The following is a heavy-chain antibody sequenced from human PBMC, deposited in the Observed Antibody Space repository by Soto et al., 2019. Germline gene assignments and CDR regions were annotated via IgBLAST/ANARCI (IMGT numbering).Heavy chain of an antibody. Sequence: SETLSLTCTVSGRSISSSSYYWGWIRQPPVRGLEGIGSIYRSGSTYYNRSLKSRVHLSVDTSKNQLSLKLSSVTAADTAVYYCASYSSGWYKVVRMDVWGKGTTVTVSS. CDR2: IYRSGST. CDR1: GRSISSSSYY. CDR3: ASYSSGWYKVVRMDV. D-gene: IGHD6-19*01. J-gene: IGHJ6*04. V-gene: IGHV4-39*01.